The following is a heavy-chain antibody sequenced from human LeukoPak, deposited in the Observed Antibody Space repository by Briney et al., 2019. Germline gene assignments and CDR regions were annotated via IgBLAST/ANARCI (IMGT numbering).Heavy chain of an antibody. CDR1: GFTFSSYS. CDR3: ASGVDYYGSRSYYNVYES. CDR2: ISSSSSYI. J-gene: IGHJ4*02. V-gene: IGHV3-21*01. D-gene: IGHD3-10*01. Sequence: GGSLRLSCAASGFTFSSYSMNWVRQAPGKGLEWVSSISSSSSYIYYADSVKGRFTISRDNAKNSLYLQMNSLRAEDTAVYYCASGVDYYGSRSYYNVYESWGQGTLVTVSS.